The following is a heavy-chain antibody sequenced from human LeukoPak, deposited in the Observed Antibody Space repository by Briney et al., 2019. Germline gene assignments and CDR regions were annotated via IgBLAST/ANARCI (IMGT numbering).Heavy chain of an antibody. CDR2: INAGNGNT. CDR1: RYTFTSYA. D-gene: IGHD3-3*01. CDR3: ARLLSNYDFWSGGVDY. J-gene: IGHJ4*02. V-gene: IGHV1-3*01. Sequence: ASVKVSCKASRYTFTSYAMHWVRQAPGQRLEWMGCINAGNGNTKYSQKFQGRVTITRDTSASTAYMELSSLRSEDTAVYYCARLLSNYDFWSGGVDYWGQGTLVTVSS.